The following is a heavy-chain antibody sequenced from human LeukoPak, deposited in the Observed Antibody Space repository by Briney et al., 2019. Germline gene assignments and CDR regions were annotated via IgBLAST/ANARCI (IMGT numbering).Heavy chain of an antibody. V-gene: IGHV1-24*01. Sequence: ASVKVSCKVSGYTLIEISIFWVRQAPGKGLEWMGGIDPEDGETIYAQKFQGRVTMTEDTSTGAAYMDPSSLTSEDTAVYYCVTEYLGHWGQGTLVIVSS. CDR1: GYTLIEIS. CDR2: IDPEDGET. CDR3: VTEYLGH. J-gene: IGHJ4*02.